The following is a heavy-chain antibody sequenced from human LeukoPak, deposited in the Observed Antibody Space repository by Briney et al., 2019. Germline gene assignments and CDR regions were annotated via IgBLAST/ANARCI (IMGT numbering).Heavy chain of an antibody. CDR2: ISSSSSYI. J-gene: IGHJ5*02. V-gene: IGHV3-21*01. Sequence: GGSLRLSCAASGFTFSSYSMNWVRQAPGKGLEWVSSISSSSSYIYYADSVKGRFTISRDNAKNSLYLQMNSLRAEDTAVYYCARDSSVSYYNEANWFDPWGQGTLVTVSS. D-gene: IGHD3-10*01. CDR1: GFTFSSYS. CDR3: ARDSSVSYYNEANWFDP.